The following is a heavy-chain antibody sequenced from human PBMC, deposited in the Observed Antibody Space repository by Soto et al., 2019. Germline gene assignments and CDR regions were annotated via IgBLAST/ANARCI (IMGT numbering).Heavy chain of an antibody. CDR1: GGSFSGYY. D-gene: IGHD3-3*01. CDR2: INHSGST. J-gene: IGHJ4*02. V-gene: IGHV4-34*01. CDR3: ARGSPGTLTGGGDITIFGAVFDY. Sequence: QVQLQQWGAGLLKPSETLSLTCAVYGGSFSGYYWSWIRQPPGKGLEWIGEINHSGSTNYNPSLNGRLTLSVDRSKNQVSRRLSSVTAGGRVVYFCARGSPGTLTGGGDITIFGAVFDYWGQGTLVTVSS.